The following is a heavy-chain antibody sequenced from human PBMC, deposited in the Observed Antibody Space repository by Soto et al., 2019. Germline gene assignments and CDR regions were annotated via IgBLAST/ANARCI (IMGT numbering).Heavy chain of an antibody. D-gene: IGHD3-16*01. CDR3: ARGRGELDQ. CDR2: IFSSGNT. Sequence: SETLSLTCAVSDASISGHYWSWIRQPPGKGLEWIGYIFSSGNTNYNPSLKSRASISVDTSKNQISLKLGSVTAADTAVYYCARGRGELDQWGQGTLVTV. V-gene: IGHV4-59*11. CDR1: DASISGHY. J-gene: IGHJ5*02.